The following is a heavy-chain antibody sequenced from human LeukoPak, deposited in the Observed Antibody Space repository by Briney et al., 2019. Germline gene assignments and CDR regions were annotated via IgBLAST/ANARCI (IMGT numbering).Heavy chain of an antibody. D-gene: IGHD2-2*01. Sequence: ASVKVSCKASGYTFTSYDINWVRQATGQGLEWMGWMNPNSGNTGCAQKFQGRVTITRNTSISTAYMELSSLRSEDTAVYYCARCGVVPAGYYYYMDVWGKGTTVTVSS. CDR2: MNPNSGNT. J-gene: IGHJ6*03. CDR1: GYTFTSYD. CDR3: ARCGVVPAGYYYYMDV. V-gene: IGHV1-8*03.